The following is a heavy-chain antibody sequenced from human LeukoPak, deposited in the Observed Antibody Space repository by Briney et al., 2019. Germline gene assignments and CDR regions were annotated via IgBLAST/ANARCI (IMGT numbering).Heavy chain of an antibody. CDR3: VRHQLLWFGELTTPS. CDR2: ISGSDGST. Sequence: AGGSLRLSCAASGFTFRIYAMSWVRQAPGKGPEWVSAISGSDGSTYYADSVKGRFTISRDNAKNSLYLQMNSLRAEDTAVYYCVRHQLLWFGELTTPSWGQGALVTVSS. J-gene: IGHJ5*02. V-gene: IGHV3-23*01. D-gene: IGHD3-10*01. CDR1: GFTFRIYA.